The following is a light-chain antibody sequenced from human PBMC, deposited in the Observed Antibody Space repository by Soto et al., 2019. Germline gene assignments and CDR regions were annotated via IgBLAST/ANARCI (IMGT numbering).Light chain of an antibody. CDR2: DVS. CDR3: ISYPTSNTRQIV. J-gene: IGLJ1*01. Sequence: QSVLTQPASVSGSPGQSITISCTGTSSDVVGYNYVSWYQHHPGKAPKLMIFDVSNRPSGVSNRFSGSKSGNTASLTISGLQPEDEADYYCISYPTSNTRQIVFGSGTKVTVL. CDR1: SSDVVGYNY. V-gene: IGLV2-14*03.